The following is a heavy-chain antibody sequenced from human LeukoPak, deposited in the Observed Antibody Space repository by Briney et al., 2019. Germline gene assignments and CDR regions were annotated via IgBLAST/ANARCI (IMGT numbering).Heavy chain of an antibody. V-gene: IGHV1-18*01. D-gene: IGHD2-2*01. CDR3: ARDHGPVSLGYCSSTLDY. CDR1: GYTFTSYG. Sequence: GASVKVSCKASGYTFTSYGISWVRQAPGQGLEWMGWISAYNGNTNYAQKLQGRVTMTTDTSTSTAYMELRSLRSDDTAVNYCARDHGPVSLGYCSSTLDYWGQGTLVTVSS. CDR2: ISAYNGNT. J-gene: IGHJ4*02.